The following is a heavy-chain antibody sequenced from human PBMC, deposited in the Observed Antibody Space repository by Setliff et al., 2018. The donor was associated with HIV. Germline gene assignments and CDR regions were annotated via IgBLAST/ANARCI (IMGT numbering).Heavy chain of an antibody. CDR2: IYYSGSS. V-gene: IGHV4-31*03. D-gene: IGHD1-26*01. Sequence: SETLSLTCSVSGGSISSGYYYWSWIRQHPGKGLEWIGYIYYSGSSYYNPSLKSRVTISVDTSKNQFSVKLSSVTAADTAVYYCARIVRWELVATSTFFYYYMDVWGKGTTVTVS. CDR1: GGSISSGYYY. J-gene: IGHJ6*03. CDR3: ARIVRWELVATSTFFYYYMDV.